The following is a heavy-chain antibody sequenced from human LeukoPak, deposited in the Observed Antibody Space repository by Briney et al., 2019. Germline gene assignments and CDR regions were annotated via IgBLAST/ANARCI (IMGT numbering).Heavy chain of an antibody. Sequence: ASVKVSCKASGYTFTGYYMHWVRQAPGQGLEWMGWINPNSGGTNYAQKFQGWVTKTRDTSISTAYMELSRLRSDDTAVYYCARAEVRGVIITEMNYWGQGTLVTVSS. CDR1: GYTFTGYY. V-gene: IGHV1-2*04. D-gene: IGHD3-10*01. CDR2: INPNSGGT. CDR3: ARAEVRGVIITEMNY. J-gene: IGHJ4*02.